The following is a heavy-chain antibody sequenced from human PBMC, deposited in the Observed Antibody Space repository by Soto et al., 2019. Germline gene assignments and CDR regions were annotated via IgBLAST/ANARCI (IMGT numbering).Heavy chain of an antibody. CDR1: GYTFTSYA. J-gene: IGHJ4*02. V-gene: IGHV1-3*01. CDR2: INAGNGNT. CDR3: ARDNLPIAAAGTLFGY. D-gene: IGHD6-13*01. Sequence: GASVKVSCKASGYTFTSYAMHWVRQAPGQRLEWMGWINAGNGNTKYSQKFQGRVTITRDTSASTAYMELSSLRSEDTAVYYCARDNLPIAAAGTLFGYWGQGTLVTVSS.